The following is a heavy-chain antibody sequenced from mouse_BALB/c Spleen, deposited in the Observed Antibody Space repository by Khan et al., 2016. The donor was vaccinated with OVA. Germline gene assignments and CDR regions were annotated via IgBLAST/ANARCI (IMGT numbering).Heavy chain of an antibody. J-gene: IGHJ3*01. Sequence: QVQLQQSGAELVRPGVSVKISCKGSGYTFTDFTIHWVKQSHAMSLEWIGVISTYYGDADYNQKFKGKATMTVDKSSNTAYMDLARVTSEDSAIYYCGRGGGGNRFLYWGQGTLVTVSA. CDR1: GYTFTDFT. CDR3: GRGGGGNRFLY. V-gene: IGHV1S137*01. CDR2: ISTYYGDA.